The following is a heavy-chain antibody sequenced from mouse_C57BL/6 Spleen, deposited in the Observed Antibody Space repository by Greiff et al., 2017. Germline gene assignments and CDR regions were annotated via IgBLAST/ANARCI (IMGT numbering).Heavy chain of an antibody. CDR1: GYAFTNYL. D-gene: IGHD1-1*01. Sequence: QVQLKESGAELVRPGTSVKVSCKASGYAFTNYLIEWVKQRPGQGLEWIGVINPGSGGTNYNEKFKGKATLTADKSSSTAYMQLSSLTSEDSAVYFCARYPLTSGYAMDYWGQGTSVTVSS. V-gene: IGHV1-54*01. CDR3: ARYPLTSGYAMDY. J-gene: IGHJ4*01. CDR2: INPGSGGT.